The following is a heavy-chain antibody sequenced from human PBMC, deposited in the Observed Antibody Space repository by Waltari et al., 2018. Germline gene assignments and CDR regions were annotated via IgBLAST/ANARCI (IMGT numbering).Heavy chain of an antibody. V-gene: IGHV3-23*01. CDR2: ISGSGGNT. D-gene: IGHD6-19*01. CDR1: EFTFSSYA. J-gene: IGHJ4*02. CDR3: AKDPAGTYYFEY. Sequence: EVQLLESGGGLVQPGGSLGLPCAASEFTFSSYAMNWVRQARGKGLEWVSTISGSGGNTYYADSVKGRFTISRDNSKNTLYLQMNSLRAEDTAVYYCAKDPAGTYYFEYWGQGTLVTVSS.